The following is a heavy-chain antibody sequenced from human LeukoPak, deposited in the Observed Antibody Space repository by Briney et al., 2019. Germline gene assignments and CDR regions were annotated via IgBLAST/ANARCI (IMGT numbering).Heavy chain of an antibody. J-gene: IGHJ4*02. V-gene: IGHV3-21*01. CDR2: ISSTSSYI. D-gene: IGHD2/OR15-2a*01. CDR1: GFIFNSHS. Sequence: PGGSLRLSCAASGFIFNSHSMNWVRQAPGKGLEWVSSISSTSSYIYYADSVKSRFTISRDNAKNSLYLQMDSLTAEDTAVYYCTRKGSQWDFLVDYWGQGTRVAVSP. CDR3: TRKGSQWDFLVDY.